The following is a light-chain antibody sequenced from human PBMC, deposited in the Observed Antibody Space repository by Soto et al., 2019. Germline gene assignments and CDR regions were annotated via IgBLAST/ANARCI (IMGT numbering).Light chain of an antibody. CDR2: AAS. J-gene: IGKJ1*01. Sequence: IVLTQSPATLSLSPWQRATLSCRASQSISSNLAWYQQKPGQAPRILIYAASSRATGIPDRFSGSGSGTDFSLTISRLEPEDFAVYYCQQYDTSPRTFGQGTKVDIK. V-gene: IGKV3-20*01. CDR3: QQYDTSPRT. CDR1: QSISSN.